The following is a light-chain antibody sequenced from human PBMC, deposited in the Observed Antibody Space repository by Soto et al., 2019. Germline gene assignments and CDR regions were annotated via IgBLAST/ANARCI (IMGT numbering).Light chain of an antibody. CDR3: QQYGSSLFT. Sequence: EIVLTQSPGTLSLSPGERATLSCRASQSVSSNYIAWYQQKPGQAPRLLIYGASSRATGIPDRFSGSGSGTDFPLTISRLEPEDFAVYYCQQYGSSLFTFGPGTKVDIK. CDR2: GAS. V-gene: IGKV3-20*01. CDR1: QSVSSNY. J-gene: IGKJ3*01.